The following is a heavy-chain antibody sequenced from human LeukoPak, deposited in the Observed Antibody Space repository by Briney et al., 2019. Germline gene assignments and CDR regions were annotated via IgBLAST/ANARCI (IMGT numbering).Heavy chain of an antibody. Sequence: SETLSLTCTVSGGSISSGSYYWSWIRQPAGKGLEWIGRIYTSGSTNYNPSLKSRVTMSVDTSKNQFSLKLSSVTAADTAVYYCARDPRPWGQGTLVTVSS. CDR2: IYTSGST. CDR1: GGSISSGSYY. V-gene: IGHV4-61*02. CDR3: ARDPRP. J-gene: IGHJ5*02.